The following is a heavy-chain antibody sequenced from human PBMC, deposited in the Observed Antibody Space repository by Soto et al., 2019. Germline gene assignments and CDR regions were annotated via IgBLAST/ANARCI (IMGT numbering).Heavy chain of an antibody. CDR2: IYYSGST. D-gene: IGHD2-15*01. CDR1: GGSIISYY. Sequence: SETLSLTCTVSGGSIISYYWSWILQPPWKGLEWIGYIYYSGSTNYNPSLKSRVTISVDTSKNQFSLKLSSVTAADTAVYYCARAYWSGPNWFDPWGQGTLVTVSS. J-gene: IGHJ5*01. CDR3: ARAYWSGPNWFDP. V-gene: IGHV4-59*01.